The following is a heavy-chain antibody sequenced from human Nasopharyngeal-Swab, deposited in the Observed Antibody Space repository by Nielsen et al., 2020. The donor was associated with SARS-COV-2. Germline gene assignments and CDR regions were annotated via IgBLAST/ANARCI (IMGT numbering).Heavy chain of an antibody. Sequence: VRQMLGKGLEWMGIIYPGDSDTRYSPSFQGQVTISADKSISTAYLQWSSLKASDTAMYYCARQLAVAGTSFDYWGQGTLVTVSS. V-gene: IGHV5-51*01. J-gene: IGHJ4*02. CDR2: IYPGDSDT. CDR3: ARQLAVAGTSFDY. D-gene: IGHD6-19*01.